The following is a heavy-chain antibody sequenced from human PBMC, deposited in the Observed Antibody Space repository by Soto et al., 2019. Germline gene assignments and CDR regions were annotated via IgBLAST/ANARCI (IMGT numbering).Heavy chain of an antibody. Sequence: EVQLLESGGGLVQPGGSLRLSCAASGFTFNNYAMTWVRQAPGKGLEWVSAISGGGDTTSYADSVKGRFTVSRDGSTYTLYLQMSSLRAEDTALYYCAKGRGGSGSLTPRVDFWGQGTLVTVSS. J-gene: IGHJ4*02. D-gene: IGHD3-10*01. V-gene: IGHV3-23*01. CDR1: GFTFNNYA. CDR2: ISGGGDTT. CDR3: AKGRGGSGSLTPRVDF.